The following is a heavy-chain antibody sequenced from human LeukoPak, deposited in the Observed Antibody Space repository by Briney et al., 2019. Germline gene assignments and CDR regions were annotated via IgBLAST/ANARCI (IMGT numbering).Heavy chain of an antibody. CDR3: AKDAHSGSYFDY. J-gene: IGHJ4*01. V-gene: IGHV3-23*01. CDR1: GFTVSSSY. Sequence: GGSLRLSCAASGFTVSSSYMNWVRQAPGKGLEWVSLISGTGGTTYYADSVRGRLTISRDNSKNTLYLQMNSLRVEDTAVYYCAKDAHSGSYFDYWGQGILVTVSS. CDR2: ISGTGGTT. D-gene: IGHD1-26*01.